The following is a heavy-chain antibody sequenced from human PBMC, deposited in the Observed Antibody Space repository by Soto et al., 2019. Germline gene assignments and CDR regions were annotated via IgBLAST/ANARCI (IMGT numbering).Heavy chain of an antibody. J-gene: IGHJ4*02. V-gene: IGHV4-59*08. D-gene: IGHD3-16*01. CDR2: IYYSGST. CDR3: ARRWGTTFDY. Sequence: QVQLQESGPGLVKPSETLSLTCTVSGGSISSYYWSWIRQPQGKVLEWIGYIYYSGSTNYNPSLKSRVTISVDTSKNQFSMKLSSVTAADTAVYYCARRWGTTFDYWGQGTLVTVSS. CDR1: GGSISSYY.